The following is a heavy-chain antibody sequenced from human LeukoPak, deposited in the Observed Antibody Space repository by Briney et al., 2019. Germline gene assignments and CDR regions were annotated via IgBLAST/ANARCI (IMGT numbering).Heavy chain of an antibody. CDR3: ASWGDYYGSGHRNAFDI. J-gene: IGHJ3*02. CDR1: GGSISSYY. D-gene: IGHD3-10*01. Sequence: SETLSLTCTASGGSISSYYWSWIRQPPGKGLEWIGYIYYSGSTNYNPSLKSRVTISVDTSKNQFSLKLSSVTAADTAVYYCASWGDYYGSGHRNAFDIWGQGTMVTVSS. CDR2: IYYSGST. V-gene: IGHV4-59*01.